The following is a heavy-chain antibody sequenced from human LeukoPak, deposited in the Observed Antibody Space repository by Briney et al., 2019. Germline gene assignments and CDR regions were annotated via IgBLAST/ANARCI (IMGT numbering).Heavy chain of an antibody. J-gene: IGHJ4*02. CDR1: GFTFSNFA. V-gene: IGHV3-23*01. Sequence: AGGSLRLSCAASGFTFSNFAMSWVRQAPGKGLECVSLISANGGATYYADSVKGRFTISRDNSKSTLYLQMNSLRADDTAVYYCAKASGSPYFFDYWGQGTLVTVSS. CDR3: AKASGSPYFFDY. D-gene: IGHD3-10*01. CDR2: ISANGGAT.